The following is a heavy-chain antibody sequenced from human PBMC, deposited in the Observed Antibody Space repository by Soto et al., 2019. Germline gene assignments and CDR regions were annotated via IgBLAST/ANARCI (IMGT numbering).Heavy chain of an antibody. D-gene: IGHD5-18*01. CDR3: ARGARIRRPRGYSYGWGVLLDY. Sequence: KASETLSLTGAVYGGSFSGYYWSWIRQPPWKGLEWIGEINHSGSTNYNPSLKSRVTISVDTSKNQFSLKLSSVTAADTAVYYCARGARIRRPRGYSYGWGVLLDYWGQGTLVTV. CDR2: INHSGST. CDR1: GGSFSGYY. J-gene: IGHJ4*02. V-gene: IGHV4-34*01.